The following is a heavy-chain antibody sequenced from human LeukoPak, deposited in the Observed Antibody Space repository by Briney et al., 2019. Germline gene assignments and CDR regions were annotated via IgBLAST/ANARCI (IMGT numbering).Heavy chain of an antibody. CDR1: GYRFTDYW. CDR3: ARHRGSSPWGVDV. J-gene: IGHJ6*04. CDR2: INPGDSET. Sequence: GESLKISCKGSGYRFTDYWIAWVRQMPGKGLEWMGIINPGDSETRYSPSFQGQVTISIDKSISAAYLQWSSLKASDTAMYYCARHRGSSPWGVDVWGKGTTVTVSS. D-gene: IGHD6-6*01. V-gene: IGHV5-51*01.